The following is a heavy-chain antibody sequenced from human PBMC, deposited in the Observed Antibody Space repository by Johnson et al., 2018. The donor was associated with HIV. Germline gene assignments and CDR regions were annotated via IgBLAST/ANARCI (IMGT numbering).Heavy chain of an antibody. CDR2: INWNGGST. D-gene: IGHD6-6*01. Sequence: VQVVESGGGLVQPGGSLRLSCAASGFTVSSYYMTWVRQAPGKGLEWVSGINWNGGSTGYADSVKGRFTISRDNAKNSLYLQMNSLRAEDTAVYYCAKQHEQLVEPDACDIGGQGTMVTVSS. CDR1: GFTVSSYY. CDR3: AKQHEQLVEPDACDI. V-gene: IGHV3-20*04. J-gene: IGHJ3*02.